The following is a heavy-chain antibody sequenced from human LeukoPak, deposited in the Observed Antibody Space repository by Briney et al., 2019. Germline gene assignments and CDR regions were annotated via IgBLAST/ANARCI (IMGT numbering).Heavy chain of an antibody. CDR2: IYYSGST. V-gene: IGHV4-59*11. Sequence: SETLSLTCTVSGGSISSHYWSWIRQPPGKGLEWIGYIYYSGSTNYNPSLKSRVTISVDTSKNQFSLKLSSVTAADTAVYYCARFGELFDSGAFDIWGQGTMVTVSS. CDR1: GGSISSHY. CDR3: ARFGELFDSGAFDI. J-gene: IGHJ3*02. D-gene: IGHD1-26*01.